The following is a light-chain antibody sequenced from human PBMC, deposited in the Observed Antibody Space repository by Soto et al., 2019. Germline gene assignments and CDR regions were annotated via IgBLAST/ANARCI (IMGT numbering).Light chain of an antibody. CDR1: QSIDTW. J-gene: IGKJ2*01. Sequence: DIQMTQSPSTLSASVGDRVTITCRASQSIDTWLAWYQQKPGKAPNLLIYKASILEGGVPSRFSGSGFGTEFTLTMSSLQPDDFVTYYCQQSVTYPLPFGQGTKVEIK. V-gene: IGKV1-5*03. CDR2: KAS. CDR3: QQSVTYPLP.